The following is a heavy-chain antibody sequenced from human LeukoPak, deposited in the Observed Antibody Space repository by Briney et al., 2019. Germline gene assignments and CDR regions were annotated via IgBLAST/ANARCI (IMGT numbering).Heavy chain of an antibody. CDR1: GGTFSSYA. CDR2: INAGNGNT. V-gene: IGHV1-3*01. CDR3: ARDWGRIVGATTGGDY. Sequence: ASVKVSCKASGGTFSSYAISWVRQAPGQGLEWMGWINAGNGNTKYSQKFQGRVTITRDTSASTAYMELSSLRSEDTAVYYCARDWGRIVGATTGGDYWGQGTLVTVSS. J-gene: IGHJ4*02. D-gene: IGHD1-26*01.